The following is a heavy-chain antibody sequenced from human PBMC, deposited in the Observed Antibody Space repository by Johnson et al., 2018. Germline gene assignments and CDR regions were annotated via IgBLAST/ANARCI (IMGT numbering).Heavy chain of an antibody. D-gene: IGHD3-10*01. CDR2: LNHSGST. CDR3: ARGRRKKMVRGTTNLFLDQYDDYMDV. J-gene: IGHJ6*03. V-gene: IGHV4-34*01. Sequence: QVQLQQWGAGLLKPSETLSLTCAVYGVSFSGYYWSWIRQPPGKGLEWIGELNHSGSTNYNPSLKGRVTMSIDTSKNHFSLKLTSVTAADTAVFFCARGRRKKMVRGTTNLFLDQYDDYMDVWDKGTTVTVSS. CDR1: GVSFSGYY.